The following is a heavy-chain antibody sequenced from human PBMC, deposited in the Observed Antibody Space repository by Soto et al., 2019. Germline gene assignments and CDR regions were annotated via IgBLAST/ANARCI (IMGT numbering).Heavy chain of an antibody. CDR3: ASSTDCSGGSCSDY. D-gene: IGHD2-15*01. V-gene: IGHV4-30-4*01. Sequence: PSETLSLTCTVSGGSISSGDYYWSWIRQPPGKGLEWIGYIYYSGSTYYNPSLKGRVTISVDTSKNQFSLKLSSVTAADTAVYYCASSTDCSGGSCSDYWGQGTLVTVSS. CDR1: GGSISSGDYY. J-gene: IGHJ4*02. CDR2: IYYSGST.